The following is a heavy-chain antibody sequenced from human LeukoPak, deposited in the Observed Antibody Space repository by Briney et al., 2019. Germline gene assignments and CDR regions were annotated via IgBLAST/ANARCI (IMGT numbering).Heavy chain of an antibody. D-gene: IGHD1-26*01. CDR1: GYTFTGYY. J-gene: IGHJ6*03. CDR2: VNPTSGGT. Sequence: GASVKVSCKASGYTFTGYYMHWVRQAPGQGLEWMGWVNPTSGGTNYAQKFQGRVTMTRDTSISTAYMELSRLRSDDTAVYYCARDRVGATTGGTYYYYMDVWGKGTTVTISS. V-gene: IGHV1-2*02. CDR3: ARDRVGATTGGTYYYYMDV.